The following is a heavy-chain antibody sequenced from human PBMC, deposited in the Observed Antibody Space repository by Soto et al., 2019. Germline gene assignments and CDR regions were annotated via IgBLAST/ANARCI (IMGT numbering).Heavy chain of an antibody. Sequence: ASVKVSCKASGYTFTSYGISWVRQAPGQGLEWMGWISAYNGNTKYSQKFQGRFTITRDTFASTAYMELSSLRYEDTAVYSCAGDSPIQQSFDIWGKGTTVTVSS. CDR1: GYTFTSYG. J-gene: IGHJ6*04. CDR2: ISAYNGNT. V-gene: IGHV1-18*01. D-gene: IGHD2-21*01. CDR3: AGDSPIQQSFDI.